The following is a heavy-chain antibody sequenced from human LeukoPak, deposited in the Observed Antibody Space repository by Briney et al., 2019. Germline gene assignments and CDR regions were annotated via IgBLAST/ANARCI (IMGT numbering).Heavy chain of an antibody. CDR3: AREGNVLRYFDWLPRSPAFDY. V-gene: IGHV1-2*04. CDR2: INPNSGGT. D-gene: IGHD3-9*01. J-gene: IGHJ4*02. Sequence: ASVKVSCKASGYTFTGYYMHWVRQAPGQGLEWMGWINPNSGGTNYAQKFQGWVTMTRDTSISTAYMELSRLRSDDTAVYYCAREGNVLRYFDWLPRSPAFDYWGQGTLVTVSS. CDR1: GYTFTGYY.